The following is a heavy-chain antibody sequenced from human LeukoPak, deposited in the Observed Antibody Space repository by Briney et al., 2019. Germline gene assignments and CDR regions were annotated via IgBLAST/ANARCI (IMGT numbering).Heavy chain of an antibody. Sequence: GGSLRLAWTSSGLTWGTYAVSWFRQAPGKGLEWVAFIRSKTYGGTTEYAASVKGTFTISKDDSKSIAYLQMNSLKTEDTAAYYCTTYSGRIDYWGQGTLVSVSS. V-gene: IGHV3-49*03. CDR3: TTYSGRIDY. D-gene: IGHD5-18*01. J-gene: IGHJ4*02. CDR2: IRSKTYGGTT. CDR1: GLTWGTYA.